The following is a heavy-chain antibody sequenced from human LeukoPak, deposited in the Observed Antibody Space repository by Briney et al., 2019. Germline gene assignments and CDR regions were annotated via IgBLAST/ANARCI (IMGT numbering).Heavy chain of an antibody. CDR3: VKDRSDSSSWYAGSH. D-gene: IGHD2-2*01. Sequence: GGSLRLSCAASDFKIRNYYISWVRQAPGKGLEWVSGINGGGDTTYYADSEKGRFTISRDNSKNTLYLQMSSLRAEDTAIYYCVKDRSDSSSWYAGSHWGQGTLVTVSS. CDR2: INGGGDTT. CDR1: DFKIRNYY. V-gene: IGHV3-23*01. J-gene: IGHJ4*02.